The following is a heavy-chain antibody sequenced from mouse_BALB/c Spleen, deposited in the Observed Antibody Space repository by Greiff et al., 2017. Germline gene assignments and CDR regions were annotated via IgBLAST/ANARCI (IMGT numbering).Heavy chain of an antibody. CDR1: GYTFTSYT. J-gene: IGHJ2*01. V-gene: IGHV1-4*01. CDR2: INPSSGYT. D-gene: IGHD2-10*01. Sequence: VQLVESGAELARPGASVKMSCKASGYTFTSYTMHWVKQRPGQGLEWIGYINPSSGYTNYNQKFKDKATLTADKSSSTAYMQLSSLTSEDSAVYYCARSTSYGNLDYWGQGTTLTVSS. CDR3: ARSTSYGNLDY.